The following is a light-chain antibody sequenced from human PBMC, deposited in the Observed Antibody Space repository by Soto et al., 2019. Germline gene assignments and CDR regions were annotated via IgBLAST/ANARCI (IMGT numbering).Light chain of an antibody. CDR1: QSISSW. J-gene: IGKJ1*01. V-gene: IGKV1-5*01. CDR2: DAS. CDR3: QQYNSYSLWT. Sequence: DIQMSQPLSTLSTALGSTFLINLLATQSISSWLAWYQQKPGKAPKLLIYDASSLESGVPSRFSGSGSGTEFTLTISSLQPDDFATYYCQQYNSYSLWTFGQGTKVDIK.